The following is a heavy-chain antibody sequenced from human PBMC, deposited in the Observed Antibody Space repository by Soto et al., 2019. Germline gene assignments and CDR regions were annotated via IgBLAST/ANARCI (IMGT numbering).Heavy chain of an antibody. CDR2: INHSRST. J-gene: IGHJ5*02. V-gene: IGHV4-34*01. CDR3: ARYCSGLTVTRRLPNRHRFDP. D-gene: IGHD4-17*01. CDR1: GGSFSGYY. Sequence: QVQLQQWGAGLLKPSETLSLTCAVYGGSFSGYYWSWIRQPPGKGLEWIGEINHSRSTNYNPSLKSRVTISVDTSKNQFSLKLSSVTAADTAVYYCARYCSGLTVTRRLPNRHRFDPWGQGTLVTVSS.